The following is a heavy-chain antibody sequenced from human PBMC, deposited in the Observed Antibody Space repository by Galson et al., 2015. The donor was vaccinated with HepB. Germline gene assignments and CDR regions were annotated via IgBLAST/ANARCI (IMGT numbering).Heavy chain of an antibody. CDR1: GLVFSRHG. Sequence: SLRLSCAASGLVFSRHGMHWARQAPGKGLEWVAVVWYDGTKQYYSESVEGRFTISRDNSKNMVYLQMNNLRADDTAVYYCARGDNPNYWGQGTLVTVS. CDR3: ARGDNPNY. V-gene: IGHV3-33*01. J-gene: IGHJ4*02. CDR2: VWYDGTKQ. D-gene: IGHD5-24*01.